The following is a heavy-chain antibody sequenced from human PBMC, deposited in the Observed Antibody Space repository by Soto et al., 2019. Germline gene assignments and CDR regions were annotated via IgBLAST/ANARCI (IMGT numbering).Heavy chain of an antibody. D-gene: IGHD1-26*01. J-gene: IGHJ4*02. Sequence: EVQLVESGGGLVQPGGSLRLSCAASGFTLSSYEMNWFRQAPGKGLEWVSYISSSGGTIYYADSVKGRLTISRDDAKNSLFLQMNSLKVEDTSVYFCATERRWELQWGQGTLVTVSS. CDR1: GFTLSSYE. CDR2: ISSSGGTI. V-gene: IGHV3-48*03. CDR3: ATERRWELQ.